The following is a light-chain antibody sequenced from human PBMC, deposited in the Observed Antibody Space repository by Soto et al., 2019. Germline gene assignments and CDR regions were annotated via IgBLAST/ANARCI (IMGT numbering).Light chain of an antibody. CDR2: RNN. Sequence: QSVLTQPASASGTTGKRVTISCSGSSSNIGSNYVYWYQQLPGTAPKLLIYRNNQRPSGVPDRFSGSKSGTSASLAISGLRSEDEADYYCAAWDDSLSGVVFGGGTKLTVL. CDR3: AAWDDSLSGVV. CDR1: SSNIGSNY. J-gene: IGLJ2*01. V-gene: IGLV1-47*01.